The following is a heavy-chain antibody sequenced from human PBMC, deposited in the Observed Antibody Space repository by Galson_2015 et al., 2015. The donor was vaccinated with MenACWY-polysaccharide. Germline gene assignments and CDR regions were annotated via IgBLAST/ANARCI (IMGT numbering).Heavy chain of an antibody. V-gene: IGHV3-48*02. Sequence: SLRLSCAASGFSFNTYTMSWVRQAPGRGPEWASSISGGSSSTYYADSVKGRFTISRDNAEQSLYLQMNSLRHEDTAVYYCARDLRLITSGGAIAVRPSTFDNWGQGTLVAVSS. D-gene: IGHD3-16*02. CDR2: ISGGSSST. CDR3: ARDLRLITSGGAIAVRPSTFDN. J-gene: IGHJ4*02. CDR1: GFSFNTYT.